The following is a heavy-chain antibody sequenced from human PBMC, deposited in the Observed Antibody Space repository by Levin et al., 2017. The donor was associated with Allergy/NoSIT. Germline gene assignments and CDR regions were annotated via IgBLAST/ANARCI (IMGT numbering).Heavy chain of an antibody. J-gene: IGHJ4*02. CDR1: GFTFSSYV. CDR3: AVLGYCSSAACSPVY. V-gene: IGHV3-23*01. Sequence: PGGSLRLSCAASGFTFSSYVMGWVRQAPGKGLEWVSTISGSGDSTYYADSVKGRFTISRDNSKNTLYLQMNTLRAEDTAVYYCAVLGYCSSAACSPVYWGQGTLVTVSS. CDR2: ISGSGDST. D-gene: IGHD2-2*01.